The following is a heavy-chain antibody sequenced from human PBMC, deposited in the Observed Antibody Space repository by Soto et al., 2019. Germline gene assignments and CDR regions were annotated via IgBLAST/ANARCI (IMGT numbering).Heavy chain of an antibody. Sequence: QVQLVQSRGEVKKPGASVKVSCKTSGYSFTTYGISWVRQAPGQGLEWMGWISGYNGNTNYAQKLKGRLTMTTDTSQSTAYMALRTLTSDDTAVYYCAREGPAPYYYYGMDVWGQGSTVNVSS. CDR3: AREGPAPYYYYGMDV. CDR2: ISGYNGNT. V-gene: IGHV1-18*01. CDR1: GYSFTTYG. J-gene: IGHJ6*02.